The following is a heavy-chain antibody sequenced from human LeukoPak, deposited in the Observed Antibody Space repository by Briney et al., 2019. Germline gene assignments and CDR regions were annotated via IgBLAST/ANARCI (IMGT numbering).Heavy chain of an antibody. CDR2: FDHEDGET. CDR3: ATDRLSRLRTIPLRDAFDI. CDR1: GYTLTELS. Sequence: GASVKVSCKVSGYTLTELSMHWVRQAPGKGLEWMGGFDHEDGETIYAQKFQGRVTMSEDTSTDTAYMELSSLRSEDTAVYYCATDRLSRLRTIPLRDAFDIWGQGTMVTVSS. V-gene: IGHV1-24*01. J-gene: IGHJ3*02. D-gene: IGHD3-16*01.